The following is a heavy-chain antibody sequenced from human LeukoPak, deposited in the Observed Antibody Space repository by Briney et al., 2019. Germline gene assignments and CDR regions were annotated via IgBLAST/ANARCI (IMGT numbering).Heavy chain of an antibody. D-gene: IGHD3-22*01. CDR2: IIPVFATA. CDR1: GGTFSSSA. J-gene: IGHJ4*02. CDR3: ARAGFSSYYDRSGVVYFDY. Sequence: GASVKVSCKASGGTFSSSAISWVRQAPGQGLEWMGGIIPVFATANYAQKFQGRVTITTDESTSTSFMELSSLRSEDTAVYYCARAGFSSYYDRSGVVYFDYWGQGTLVTVSS. V-gene: IGHV1-69*05.